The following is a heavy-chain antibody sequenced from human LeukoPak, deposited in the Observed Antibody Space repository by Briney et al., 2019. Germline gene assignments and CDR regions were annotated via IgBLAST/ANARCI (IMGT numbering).Heavy chain of an antibody. D-gene: IGHD6-6*01. J-gene: IGHJ6*03. V-gene: IGHV4-4*07. CDR1: GGSISANY. CDR2: IYSSGST. CDR3: ARGSSSPVTYYYYYMDV. Sequence: SETLSLTCTVSGGSISANYWIWMRQSAGKGLEYIGRIYSSGSTNYNPSLKSRVTISVDTSKNQFSLKLSSVTAADTAVYYCARGSSSPVTYYYYYMDVWGKGTTVTVSS.